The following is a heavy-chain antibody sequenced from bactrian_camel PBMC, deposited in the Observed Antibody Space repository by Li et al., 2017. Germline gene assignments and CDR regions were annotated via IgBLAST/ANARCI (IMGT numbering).Heavy chain of an antibody. Sequence: HVQLVESGGGSVQAGGSLRLSCAYAGLTYRRNCMGWFRQAPGKEREGVASVATGSGSTIYADSVKGRFTISEVAAKNTVYLQMNNLQPEDTATYYCAEGRGSRGEHCYSLNYWGHGTQVTVSS. V-gene: IGHV3S1*01. J-gene: IGHJ4*01. CDR3: AEGRGSRGEHCYSLNY. D-gene: IGHD6*01. CDR1: GLTYRRNC. CDR2: VATGSGST.